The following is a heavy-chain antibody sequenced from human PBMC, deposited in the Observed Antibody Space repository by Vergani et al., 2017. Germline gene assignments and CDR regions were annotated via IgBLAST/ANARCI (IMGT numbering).Heavy chain of an antibody. CDR1: GDSVSSNSAA. D-gene: IGHD3-10*01. CDR2: TYYRSKWYN. J-gene: IGHJ6*03. Sequence: QVQLQQSGPGLVKPSQTLSLTCAISGDSVSSNSAAWNWIRQSPSRGLEWLGRTYYRSKWYNDYAVSVKSRITINPDTSKNQFSLQLNSVTPEDTAVYYCGREGRGSGKKPSWYYMDVWGKGTTVTVSS. V-gene: IGHV6-1*01. CDR3: GREGRGSGKKPSWYYMDV.